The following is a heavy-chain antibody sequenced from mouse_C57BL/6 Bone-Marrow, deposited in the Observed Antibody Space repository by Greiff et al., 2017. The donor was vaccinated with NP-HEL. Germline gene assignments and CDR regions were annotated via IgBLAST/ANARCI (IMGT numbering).Heavy chain of an antibody. D-gene: IGHD1-1*01. CDR3: AREGITTVVDNYFDY. V-gene: IGHV1-78*01. CDR1: GYTFTDHT. Sequence: VKLMESDAELVKPGASVKISCKVSGYTFTDHTIHWMKQRPEQGLEWIGYIYPRDGSTKYNEKFKGKATLTADKSSSTAYMQLNSLTSEDSAVYFCAREGITTVVDNYFDYWGQGATLTVAS. CDR2: IYPRDGST. J-gene: IGHJ2*01.